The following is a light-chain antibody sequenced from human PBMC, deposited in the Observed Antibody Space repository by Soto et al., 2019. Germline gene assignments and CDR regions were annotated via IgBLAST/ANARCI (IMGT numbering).Light chain of an antibody. V-gene: IGKV3-20*01. J-gene: IGKJ1*01. Sequence: ELVLTRSPVTLSLSPGERATLSCRPSQRVSNSYLAWYQQKPGQAPRLLIYGASNRATGIPDRFSGSGSGTDFTLTISRLEPEDFAVYYCQQYGSTGTFGQGTKVDIK. CDR3: QQYGSTGT. CDR1: QRVSNSY. CDR2: GAS.